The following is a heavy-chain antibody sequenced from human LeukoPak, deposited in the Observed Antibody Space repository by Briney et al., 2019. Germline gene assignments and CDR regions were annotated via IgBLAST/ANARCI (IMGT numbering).Heavy chain of an antibody. V-gene: IGHV3-23*01. Sequence: QTGGSLRLSCAASGFTFSSYAMSWVRQAPGKGLEWVSAISGSGGSTYYADSVKGRFTISRDNSKNTLCLQMNSLRAEDTAVYYCAKVQGDSPLLYGMDVWGQGTTVTVSS. D-gene: IGHD2/OR15-2a*01. CDR3: AKVQGDSPLLYGMDV. J-gene: IGHJ6*02. CDR1: GFTFSSYA. CDR2: ISGSGGST.